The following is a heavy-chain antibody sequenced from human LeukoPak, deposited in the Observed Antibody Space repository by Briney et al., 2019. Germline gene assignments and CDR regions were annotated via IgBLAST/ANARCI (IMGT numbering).Heavy chain of an antibody. V-gene: IGHV4-59*12. CDR1: GGSISSYY. CDR3: ARSKGPYYGMDV. Sequence: SETLSLTCTVSGGSISSYYWSWIRQPPGKGLEWIGYIYYNGSTNYNPSLKSRVTISVDTSKNQFSLKLSSVTAADTAVYYCARSKGPYYGMDVWGQGTTVTVSS. J-gene: IGHJ6*02. CDR2: IYYNGST.